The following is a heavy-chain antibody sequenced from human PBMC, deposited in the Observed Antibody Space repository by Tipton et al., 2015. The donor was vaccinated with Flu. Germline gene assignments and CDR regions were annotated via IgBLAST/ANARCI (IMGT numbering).Heavy chain of an antibody. V-gene: IGHV4-39*07. CDR3: ARYTSSWDPPRD. Sequence: TLSLTCTASGGSISSSSYYWGWIRQPPGKGLERIGSIYYSGSTYYNPSLKSRVTISVDTSKNQFSLKLSSVTAADTAVYYCARYTSSWDPPRDWGQGTLVTVSS. D-gene: IGHD6-13*01. J-gene: IGHJ1*01. CDR2: IYYSGST. CDR1: GGSISSSSYY.